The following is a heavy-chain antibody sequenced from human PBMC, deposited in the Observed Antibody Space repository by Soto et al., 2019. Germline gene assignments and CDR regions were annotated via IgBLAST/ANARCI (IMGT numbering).Heavy chain of an antibody. J-gene: IGHJ4*02. V-gene: IGHV3-30-3*01. CDR3: ARDGMYSSGWLDY. D-gene: IGHD6-19*01. CDR2: ISYDGSNK. Sequence: QVQLVESGGGVVQPGRSLRLSCAASGFTFSSYAMHWVCQAPGKGLEWVAVISYDGSNKYYADSVKGRFTISRDNSKNTLYLQMNSLRAEDTAVYYCARDGMYSSGWLDYWGQGTLVTVSS. CDR1: GFTFSSYA.